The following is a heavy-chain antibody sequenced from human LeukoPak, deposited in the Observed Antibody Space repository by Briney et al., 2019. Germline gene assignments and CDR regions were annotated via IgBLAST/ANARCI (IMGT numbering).Heavy chain of an antibody. CDR1: GFSFNREW. V-gene: IGHV3-7*01. CDR3: ARYNDIAVGDSFDV. CDR2: IRYDEGQT. D-gene: IGHD2-15*01. Sequence: GGSLRLSCAASGFSFNREWMVWVRQAPGKGLEWVATIRYDEGQTMYLDSVRGRFTISRDNARSSLYLQMNSLRVEDTAVYYCARYNDIAVGDSFDVWGQGTKVTVSS. J-gene: IGHJ3*01.